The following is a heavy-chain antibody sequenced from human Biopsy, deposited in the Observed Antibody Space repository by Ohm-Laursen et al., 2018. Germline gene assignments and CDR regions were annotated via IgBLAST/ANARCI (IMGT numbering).Heavy chain of an antibody. CDR3: AKASGYSSGWPIDY. V-gene: IGHV3-9*01. D-gene: IGHD6-19*01. CDR2: ISWNSGSV. CDR1: GFTFENYA. Sequence: SLRLSCAASGFTFENYAMNWVRQAPGKGLEWVSGISWNSGSVVYADSVKGRFTISRDNAKNSLYLQMHSLRAEDTAFYYCAKASGYSSGWPIDYWGQGNLVTVS. J-gene: IGHJ4*02.